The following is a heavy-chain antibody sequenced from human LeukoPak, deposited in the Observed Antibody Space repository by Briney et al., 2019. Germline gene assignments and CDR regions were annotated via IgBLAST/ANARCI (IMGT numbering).Heavy chain of an antibody. J-gene: IGHJ4*02. CDR1: GFTFTRYT. Sequence: PGGSLRLSCAASGFTFTRYTMHWVRQAPGKGLEWVALVLYNGSKKYYADSVKGRFTLSRDNSKNTLSLEMNAFRGDDTAVYYCVRDNYGGILDFWGQGTLVTVSS. D-gene: IGHD2-21*01. CDR2: VLYNGSKK. CDR3: VRDNYGGILDF. V-gene: IGHV3-30*04.